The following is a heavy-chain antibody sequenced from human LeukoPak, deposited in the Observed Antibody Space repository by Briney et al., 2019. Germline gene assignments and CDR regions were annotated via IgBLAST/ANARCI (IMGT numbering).Heavy chain of an antibody. J-gene: IGHJ4*02. CDR3: ARDSLNSSGWYRFDY. D-gene: IGHD6-19*01. Sequence: GGSLRLSCAASRFTFSSYGMHWVRQAPGKGLEWVSSISSSSSYIYYADSVKGRFTISRDNAKNSLYLQMNSLRAEDTAVYYCARDSLNSSGWYRFDYWGQGTLVTVSS. CDR2: ISSSSSYI. V-gene: IGHV3-21*01. CDR1: RFTFSSYG.